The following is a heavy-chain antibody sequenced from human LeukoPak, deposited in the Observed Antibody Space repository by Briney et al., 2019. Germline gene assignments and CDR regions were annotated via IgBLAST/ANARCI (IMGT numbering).Heavy chain of an antibody. V-gene: IGHV3-30*03. CDR1: GFTFSSYS. CDR3: ASIVDTANIFDY. D-gene: IGHD5-18*01. J-gene: IGHJ4*02. CDR2: ISYDGSNK. Sequence: PGGSLRLSCAASGFTFSSYSMNWVRQAPGKGLEWVAVISYDGSNKYYADSVKGRFTISRDNSKNTLYLQMNSLRAEDTAVYYCASIVDTANIFDYWGQGTLVTVSS.